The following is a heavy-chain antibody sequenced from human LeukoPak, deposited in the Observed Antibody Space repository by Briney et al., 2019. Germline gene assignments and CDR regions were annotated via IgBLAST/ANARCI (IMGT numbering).Heavy chain of an antibody. J-gene: IGHJ4*02. CDR3: ARRVLRGSSGWYSTGQLDY. Sequence: RASVKVSCKASGYTFTCYGISWVRQAPGQGLEWMGWISAYNGNTNYAQKLQGRVTMTTDTSTSTAYMELRSLRSDDTAVYYCARRVLRGSSGWYSTGQLDYWGQGTLVTVSS. V-gene: IGHV1-18*01. CDR1: GYTFTCYG. CDR2: ISAYNGNT. D-gene: IGHD6-19*01.